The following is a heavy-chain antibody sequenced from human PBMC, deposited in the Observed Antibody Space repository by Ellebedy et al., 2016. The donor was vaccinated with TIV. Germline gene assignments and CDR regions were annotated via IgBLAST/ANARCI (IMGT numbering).Heavy chain of an antibody. V-gene: IGHV4-34*01. D-gene: IGHD1-26*01. CDR2: INHSGST. Sequence: SETLSLXXTVSGGSTSRQYWSWIRQPPGKGLQWIGEINHSGSTNYNPSLKSRVTISVDASQNQFSLNLNSVTAADTAVYYCARGRGGSYSIPFDYWGQGALVTVSS. CDR1: GGSTSRQY. J-gene: IGHJ4*02. CDR3: ARGRGGSYSIPFDY.